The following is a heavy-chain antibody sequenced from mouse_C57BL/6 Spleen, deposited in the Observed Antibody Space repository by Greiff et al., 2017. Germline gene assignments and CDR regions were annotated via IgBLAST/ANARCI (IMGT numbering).Heavy chain of an antibody. D-gene: IGHD4-1*01. Sequence: EVQLQQSGPGLVKPSQSLSLTCSVTGYSITSGYYWNWIRQFPGNKLEWMGYISYDGSNNYNPSLKNRISITRDTSKNQFFLKLNSVTTEDTATYYCARDWDVEVSYYAMDYWGQGTSVTVSS. J-gene: IGHJ4*01. V-gene: IGHV3-6*01. CDR1: GYSITSGYY. CDR3: ARDWDVEVSYYAMDY. CDR2: ISYDGSN.